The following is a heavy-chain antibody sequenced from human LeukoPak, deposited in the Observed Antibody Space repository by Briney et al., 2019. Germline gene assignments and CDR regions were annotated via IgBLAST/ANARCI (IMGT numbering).Heavy chain of an antibody. Sequence: GASVKVSCKASGYTFTGYYMHWVRQAPGQGLEWMGWINPNSGGTNYAQKFQGRVTMTRDTSISTAYMELSRLRSDDTAVYYCAKDPPGIAVAPPDYWGQGTLVTVSS. CDR3: AKDPPGIAVAPPDY. CDR2: INPNSGGT. D-gene: IGHD6-19*01. J-gene: IGHJ4*02. CDR1: GYTFTGYY. V-gene: IGHV1-2*02.